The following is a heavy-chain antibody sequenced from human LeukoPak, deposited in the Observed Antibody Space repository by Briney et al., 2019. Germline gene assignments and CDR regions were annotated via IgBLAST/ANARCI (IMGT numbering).Heavy chain of an antibody. CDR2: INHSRGT. J-gene: IGHJ4*02. CDR3: ARGLGGGYPDS. Sequence: PLETLSLTCAVHGGSFNGFYWTWMRQPPGKGPEWIGEINHSRGTSYTASLWSRVTISQDTSKNQFSLKLTSATAADTAVYYCARGLGGGYPDSWGQGTLVIVSS. CDR1: GGSFNGFY. D-gene: IGHD5-12*01. V-gene: IGHV4-34*01.